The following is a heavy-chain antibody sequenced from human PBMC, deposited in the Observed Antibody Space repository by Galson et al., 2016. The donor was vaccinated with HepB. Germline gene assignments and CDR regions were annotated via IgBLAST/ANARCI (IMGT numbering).Heavy chain of an antibody. D-gene: IGHD2-15*01. J-gene: IGHJ2*01. CDR3: ARSACRGGACYSFWDFGI. CDR1: GYKFTGKW. CDR2: IYPGDSDT. V-gene: IGHV5-51*01. Sequence: QSGAEVKKPGESLKISCTTSGYKFTGKWIGWVRQKPGKGLEWMGIIYPGDSDTRYSPSFQGQVTISADKSTNTAPLQWSSLKASDTATYYCARSACRGGACYSFWDFGIWGRGTPVTVSS.